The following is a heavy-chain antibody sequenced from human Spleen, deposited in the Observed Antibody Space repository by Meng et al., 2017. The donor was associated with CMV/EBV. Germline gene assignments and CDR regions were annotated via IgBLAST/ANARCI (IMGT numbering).Heavy chain of an antibody. J-gene: IGHJ6*02. V-gene: IGHV3-21*01. CDR1: GFSSSSYS. CDR3: AREVFGELFYYAMDV. D-gene: IGHD3-10*02. CDR2: ISSTSTYI. Sequence: GESLKISCAASGFSSSSYSLNWVRQAPGKGLEWVSSISSTSTYIYYADSVKGRFTISRDNAKNSLYLQMNSLRAEDTAVYYCAREVFGELFYYAMDVWGQGTTVTVSS.